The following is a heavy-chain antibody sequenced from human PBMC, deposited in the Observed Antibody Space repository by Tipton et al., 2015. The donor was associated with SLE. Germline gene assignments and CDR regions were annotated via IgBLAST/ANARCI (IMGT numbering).Heavy chain of an antibody. CDR1: GGSISSSSYC. D-gene: IGHD2-15*01. V-gene: IGHV4-39*07. J-gene: IGHJ4*02. CDR2: IYYSGST. CDR3: ARGGQDIVVVVAVSFDY. Sequence: TLSLTCTVSGGSISSSSYCWGWIRQPPGKGLEWIGSIYYSGSTYYNPSLKSRVTISVDTSKNQFSLKLSSVTAADTAVYYCARGGQDIVVVVAVSFDYWGQGTLVTVSS.